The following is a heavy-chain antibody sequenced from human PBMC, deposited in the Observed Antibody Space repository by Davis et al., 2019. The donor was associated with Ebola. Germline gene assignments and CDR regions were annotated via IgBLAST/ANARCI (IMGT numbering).Heavy chain of an antibody. V-gene: IGHV1-3*01. CDR3: ASYRWGGDLDY. D-gene: IGHD3-16*01. Sequence: KFQGRVTITRDTSATTAYMDLSSLRSEDTAVYYCASYRWGGDLDYWGQGTLVTVSS. J-gene: IGHJ4*02.